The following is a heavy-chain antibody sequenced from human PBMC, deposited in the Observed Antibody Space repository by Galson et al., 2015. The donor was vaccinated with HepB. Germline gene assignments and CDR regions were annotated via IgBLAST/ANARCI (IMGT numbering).Heavy chain of an antibody. CDR1: GFTFDNYA. CDR3: TTDVYYSTYWSWLDP. V-gene: IGHV3-15*01. Sequence: SLRLSCAASGFTFDNYATSWVRQAPGMGLEWVSRIKSKTDDETTDYAAPVKGRFTISRDDSKNRLYLQMNSLKTEDTAVYYCTTDVYYSTYWSWLDPWGQGTLVTVSS. D-gene: IGHD2-8*02. CDR2: IKSKTDDETT. J-gene: IGHJ5*02.